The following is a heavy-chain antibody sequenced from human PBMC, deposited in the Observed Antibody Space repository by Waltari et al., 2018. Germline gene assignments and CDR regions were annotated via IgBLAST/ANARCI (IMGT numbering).Heavy chain of an antibody. CDR3: AKVTSGAVAFEY. V-gene: IGHV1-2*02. CDR2: INPNNGGT. CDR1: GYTFTSYD. D-gene: IGHD6-19*01. Sequence: QVQLVQSGAEVKKPGASVKVSCKASGYTFTSYDINWVRQATGQGLEWMGWINPNNGGTDYAQNFQGRVTMTRDTSISTAYMELSRLTSDDTAVYYCAKVTSGAVAFEYWGQGTLVTVSS. J-gene: IGHJ4*02.